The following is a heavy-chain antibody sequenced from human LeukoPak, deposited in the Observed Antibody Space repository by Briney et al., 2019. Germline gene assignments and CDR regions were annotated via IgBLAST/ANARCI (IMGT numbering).Heavy chain of an antibody. CDR1: GGSFSGYY. CDR2: INHSGST. Sequence: PSETLSLTCAVYGGSFSGYYWSWIRQPPGKGLEWIGEINHSGSTNYNPSLKSRVTISVDTSKNQFSLKLSSVTAADTAVYYCARGPHRWYGVPGTCYFDYWGQGTLVTVSS. CDR3: ARGPHRWYGVPGTCYFDY. J-gene: IGHJ4*02. D-gene: IGHD6-13*01. V-gene: IGHV4-34*01.